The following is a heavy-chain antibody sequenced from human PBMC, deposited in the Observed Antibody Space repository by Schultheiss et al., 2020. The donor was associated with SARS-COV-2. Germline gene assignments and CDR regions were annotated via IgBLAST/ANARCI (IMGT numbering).Heavy chain of an antibody. CDR3: ARGEYDYVWGSYRYTGYYYGMDV. J-gene: IGHJ6*02. V-gene: IGHV3-23*01. D-gene: IGHD3-16*02. Sequence: GGSLRLSCAASGFTFSSYAMSWVRQAPGKGLEWVSAISGSGGSTYYADSVKGRFTISRDNSKNTLYLQMNSLRAEDTAVYYCARGEYDYVWGSYRYTGYYYGMDVWGQGTTVTVSS. CDR1: GFTFSSYA. CDR2: ISGSGGST.